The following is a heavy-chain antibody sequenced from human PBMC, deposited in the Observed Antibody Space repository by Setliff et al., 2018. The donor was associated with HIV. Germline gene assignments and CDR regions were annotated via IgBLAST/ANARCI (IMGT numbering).Heavy chain of an antibody. CDR1: GGSISSGSYY. V-gene: IGHV4-61*02. J-gene: IGHJ6*02. CDR3: ARDKMEAPAGTKGYYYYYGMDV. Sequence: SETLSLTCTVSGGSISSGSYYWSWIRQPAGKGLEWIGRIYSSGSTNYNPSLESRVTISVDTSKNQFSLKLSSVTAADTAVYYCARDKMEAPAGTKGYYYYYGMDVWGQGTTVTVSS. CDR2: IYSSGST. D-gene: IGHD2-2*01.